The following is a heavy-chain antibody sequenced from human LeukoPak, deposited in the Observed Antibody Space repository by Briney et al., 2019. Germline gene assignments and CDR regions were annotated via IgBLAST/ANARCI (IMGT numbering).Heavy chain of an antibody. CDR2: IIPMFGIE. CDR1: GGTYSSYA. J-gene: IGHJ6*03. V-gene: IGHV1-69*04. CDR3: ARSGYSSSSAYYYYYYYMDV. Sequence: ASVKVSCKASGGTYSSYAINWVRQAPGQGLEWMGRIIPMFGIENNAQKFQGRVTITADTSTSTVYMELSSLISEDTAVYYCARSGYSSSSAYYYYYYYMDVWGKGTTVTVSS. D-gene: IGHD6-6*01.